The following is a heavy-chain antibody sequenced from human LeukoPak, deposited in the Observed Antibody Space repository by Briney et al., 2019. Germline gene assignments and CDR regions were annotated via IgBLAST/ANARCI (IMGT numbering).Heavy chain of an antibody. CDR2: ISYDGSDK. V-gene: IGHV3-30*18. Sequence: GGSLRLSCAASGFTFSSYGMHWVRQAPGKGLEWVAVISYDGSDKYYAESVKGRFTISRDNSKNTLYLQMDSLRAEDTAVYHCAKDTSGGNDYFDSWGQGTLVTVSS. CDR3: AKDTSGGNDYFDS. J-gene: IGHJ4*02. CDR1: GFTFSSYG. D-gene: IGHD3-16*01.